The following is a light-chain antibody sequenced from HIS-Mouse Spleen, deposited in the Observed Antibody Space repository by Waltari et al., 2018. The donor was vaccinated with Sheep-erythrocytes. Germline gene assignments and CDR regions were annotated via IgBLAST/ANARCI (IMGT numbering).Light chain of an antibody. CDR1: SRAVGGYNV. V-gene: IGLV2-11*01. CDR2: DVS. CDR3: CSYAGSYNHV. Sequence: QSALTQPRSVSGSPGQSVTISRTGTSRAVGGYNVVPWYQQHPGKAPKLMIYDVSKRPSGVPDRFSGSKSGNTASLTISGLQAEDEADYYCCSYAGSYNHVFATGTKVTVL. J-gene: IGLJ1*01.